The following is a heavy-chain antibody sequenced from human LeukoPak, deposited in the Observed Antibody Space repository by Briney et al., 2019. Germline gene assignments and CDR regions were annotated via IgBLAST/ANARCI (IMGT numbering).Heavy chain of an antibody. D-gene: IGHD3-10*01. CDR1: GGSISSGGYS. CDR3: ASWIYGSGSYYNPNFDY. Sequence: SQTLSLTCAVSGGSISSGGYSWSWIRQPPGKGLEWIGYIYHSGSTYYNPSLKSRVTISVDTSKNQFSLKLSSVTAADTAVYYCASWIYGSGSYYNPNFDYWGQGTLVTVSS. CDR2: IYHSGST. J-gene: IGHJ4*02. V-gene: IGHV4-30-2*01.